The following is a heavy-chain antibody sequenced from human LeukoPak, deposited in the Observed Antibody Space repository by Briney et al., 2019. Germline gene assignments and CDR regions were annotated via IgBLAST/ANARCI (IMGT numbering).Heavy chain of an antibody. CDR3: ARESRSEQLVTHGYFDC. D-gene: IGHD6-13*01. V-gene: IGHV1-69*04. J-gene: IGHJ4*02. CDR1: VGTFSSYA. Sequence: GAGVKVSCKASVGTFSSYAFCWVRQAPGQGLEWMGRIIAILGIANYVQKFQGRVTITADKSTSTAYMELSSLRSEDTAVYYCARESRSEQLVTHGYFDCWGQGTLVTVSS. CDR2: IIAILGIA.